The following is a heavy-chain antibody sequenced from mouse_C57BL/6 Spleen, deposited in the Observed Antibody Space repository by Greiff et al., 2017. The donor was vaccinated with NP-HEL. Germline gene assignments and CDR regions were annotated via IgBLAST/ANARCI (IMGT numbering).Heavy chain of an antibody. CDR1: GYTFTDYN. V-gene: IGHV1-18*01. Sequence: VQLKQSGPELVKPGASVKIPCKASGYTFTDYNMDWVKQSHGKSLEWIGDINPNNGGTIYNQKFKGKATLTVDKSSSTAYMELRSLTSEDTAVYYCARSDITTVVEGTFDYWGQGTTLTVSS. CDR2: INPNNGGT. D-gene: IGHD1-1*01. J-gene: IGHJ2*01. CDR3: ARSDITTVVEGTFDY.